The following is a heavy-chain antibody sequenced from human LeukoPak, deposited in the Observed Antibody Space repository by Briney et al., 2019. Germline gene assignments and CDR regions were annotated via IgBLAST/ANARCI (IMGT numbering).Heavy chain of an antibody. Sequence: PGGSLRLSCAAPGFTFNTYGMHWVRQAPGKGLEWIAVVWSDGSNRFYADSVEGRFTISRDNSKNTLYLQMNSLRAEDTAVYYCAKSNTESQTTVGNWGQGTLVSVSS. CDR1: GFTFNTYG. D-gene: IGHD1-14*01. CDR2: VWSDGSNR. CDR3: AKSNTESQTTVGN. J-gene: IGHJ4*02. V-gene: IGHV3-33*06.